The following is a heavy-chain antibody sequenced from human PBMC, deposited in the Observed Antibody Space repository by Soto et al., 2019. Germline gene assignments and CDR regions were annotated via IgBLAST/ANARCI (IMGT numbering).Heavy chain of an antibody. CDR1: GGSITFNF. D-gene: IGHD6-19*01. CDR3: ARGSGWLDY. V-gene: IGHV4-59*08. CDR2: VFHTGNT. J-gene: IGHJ4*02. Sequence: QWQVQESDPGLVKPSETLSLTCTVSGGSITFNFWSWIRQPPGKGLEWIGYVFHTGNTDYNPSLKSRVTISVDTSKNRLSLKLDSVTAADTAVYYCARGSGWLDYWGQGTLVTVSS.